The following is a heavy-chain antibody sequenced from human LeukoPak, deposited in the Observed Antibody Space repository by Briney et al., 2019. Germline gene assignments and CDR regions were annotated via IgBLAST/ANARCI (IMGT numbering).Heavy chain of an antibody. CDR3: AREKSGYDFWSGYSDNWFDP. CDR1: GGSISSYY. D-gene: IGHD3-3*01. CDR2: IYYSGST. Sequence: SETLSLTCTASGGSISSYYWSWIRQPPGKGLEWIGYIYYSGSTYYNPSLKSRVTISVDTSKNQFSLKLSSVTAADTAVYYCAREKSGYDFWSGYSDNWFDPWGQGTLVTVSS. V-gene: IGHV4-59*12. J-gene: IGHJ5*02.